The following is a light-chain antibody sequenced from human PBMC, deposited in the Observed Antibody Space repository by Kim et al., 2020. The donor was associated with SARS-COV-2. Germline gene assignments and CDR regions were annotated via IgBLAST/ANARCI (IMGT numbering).Light chain of an antibody. CDR1: SSSIGSNT. Sequence: QSVLAQPPSASGTPGQRVTISCSGSSSSIGSNTVNWYQQLPGTAPKVLIYSNNQRPSGVPDRFSGSKSGTSASLAISGLQSEDEADYYCAAWDDSLSGWVLGGGTQLTVL. CDR3: AAWDDSLSGWV. J-gene: IGLJ3*02. CDR2: SNN. V-gene: IGLV1-44*01.